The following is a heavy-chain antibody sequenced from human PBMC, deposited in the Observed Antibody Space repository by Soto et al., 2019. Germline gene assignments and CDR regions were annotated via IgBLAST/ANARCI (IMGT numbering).Heavy chain of an antibody. CDR1: GFTFSSYA. V-gene: IGHV3-23*01. Sequence: EVQVLESGGGLVQPGGSLRLSCAASGFTFSSYAMSWVRQAPGQGLEWVSAISGSGSNPYYAGSVKGRFTISRDNTKNKLYLQINSLRAEDTALYYCAKSAAMTIRDAFDHWGQGTLVTVSS. CDR3: AKSAAMTIRDAFDH. J-gene: IGHJ4*02. D-gene: IGHD2-2*01. CDR2: ISGSGSNP.